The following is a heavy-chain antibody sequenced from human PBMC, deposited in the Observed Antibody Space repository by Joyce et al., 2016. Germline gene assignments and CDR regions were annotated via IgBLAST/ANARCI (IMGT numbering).Heavy chain of an antibody. J-gene: IGHJ4*02. V-gene: IGHV3-30*18. CDR3: AKILTATYSSGWFLDY. Sequence: QVQPVESGGGVVQPGRFLRHSCAASGLTLSNYGVHWVRQATGKGLAWGVVISNDGMYKYYAASVKGRFTISGDNSKNTVFLEMNSLRTEDTAVYYCAKILTATYSSGWFLDYWGQGTLVTVSS. CDR1: GLTLSNYG. CDR2: ISNDGMYK. D-gene: IGHD6-25*01.